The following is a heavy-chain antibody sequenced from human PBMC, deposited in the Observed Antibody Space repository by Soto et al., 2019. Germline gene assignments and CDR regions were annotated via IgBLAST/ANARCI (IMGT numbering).Heavy chain of an antibody. CDR1: GFTFSSYW. V-gene: IGHV3-7*01. D-gene: IGHD3-22*01. CDR2: IKQDGSEK. Sequence: PGGSLRLSCAASGFTFSSYWMSWVRQAPGKGLEWVANIKQDGSEKYYVDSVKGRFTISRDNAKNSLYLQMNSLRAEDTAVYYCARSTLEYYYDSSDFDYWGQGTLVTVSS. J-gene: IGHJ4*02. CDR3: ARSTLEYYYDSSDFDY.